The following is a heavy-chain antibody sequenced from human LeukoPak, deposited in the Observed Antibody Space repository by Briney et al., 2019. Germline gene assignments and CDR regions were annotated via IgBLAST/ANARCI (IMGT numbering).Heavy chain of an antibody. D-gene: IGHD4-17*01. CDR1: GVSISSSNSY. Sequence: SETLSLTCTVSGVSISSSNSYWGWIRQPPGKGLEWIGSIYYSGNTYYNASLKSRVTISVDTSKNQFSLKLSSVTAADTAVYYCARVHFYGDIDYWGQGTLVTVSS. J-gene: IGHJ4*02. CDR2: IYYSGNT. V-gene: IGHV4-39*07. CDR3: ARVHFYGDIDY.